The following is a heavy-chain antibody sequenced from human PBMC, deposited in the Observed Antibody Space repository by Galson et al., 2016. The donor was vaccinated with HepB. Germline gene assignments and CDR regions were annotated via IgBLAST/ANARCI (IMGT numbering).Heavy chain of an antibody. V-gene: IGHV2-70*11. J-gene: IGHJ4*02. CDR3: ARSTLATTPFDY. D-gene: IGHD2-15*01. CDR1: GFSLSTSGMC. CDR2: IDWDDDK. Sequence: PALVKPTQTLTLTCTFSGFSLSTSGMCMSWIRQPPGKALEWLARIDWDDDKYYSTSLKTRLTISKDTSKNQVVLTVTNMDPVDTATYYCARSTLATTPFDYWGRGVLVTVSS.